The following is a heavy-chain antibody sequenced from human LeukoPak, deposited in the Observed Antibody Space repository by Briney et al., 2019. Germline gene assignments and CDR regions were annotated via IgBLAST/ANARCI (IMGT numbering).Heavy chain of an antibody. V-gene: IGHV1-69*01. D-gene: IGHD1-1*01. J-gene: IGHJ6*02. CDR2: ITPIFGTA. Sequence: SVKVSCKASGGTFSSYAISWVRQAPGQGLEWMGGITPIFGTANYAQKFQGRVTITADESTSTAYMELSSLRSEDTAVYYCARAPVQLELNYYYYGMDVWGQGTTVTVSS. CDR3: ARAPVQLELNYYYYGMDV. CDR1: GGTFSSYA.